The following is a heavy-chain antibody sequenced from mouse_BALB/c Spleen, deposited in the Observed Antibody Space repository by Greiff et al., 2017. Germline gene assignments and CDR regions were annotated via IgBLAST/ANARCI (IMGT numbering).Heavy chain of an antibody. Sequence: DVKLVESGGGLVKPGGSLKLSCAASGFTFSSYTMSWVRQTPEKRLEWVATISSGGSYTYYPDSVKGRFTISRDNAKNTLYLQMSSLKSEDTAMYYCTRGGDWITTVVATDFDYWGQGTTLTVSS. CDR2: ISSGGSYT. CDR3: TRGGDWITTVVATDFDY. V-gene: IGHV5-6-4*01. J-gene: IGHJ2*01. D-gene: IGHD1-1*01. CDR1: GFTFSSYT.